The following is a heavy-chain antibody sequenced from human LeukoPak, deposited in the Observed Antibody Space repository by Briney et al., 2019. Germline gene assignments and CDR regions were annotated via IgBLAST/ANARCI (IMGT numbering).Heavy chain of an antibody. V-gene: IGHV3-48*02. Sequence: GGSLRLSCAPSGFSFRSYSMHSVRQAPGKGLEWVSYIGSTSSTIYYADSVKGRFTISRDNAKNSLYLQMNSLRDEDTAVYYCARDSMVQGVMIWDAFDIWGQGTMVTVSS. CDR3: ARDSMVQGVMIWDAFDI. CDR2: IGSTSSTI. J-gene: IGHJ3*02. CDR1: GFSFRSYS. D-gene: IGHD3-10*01.